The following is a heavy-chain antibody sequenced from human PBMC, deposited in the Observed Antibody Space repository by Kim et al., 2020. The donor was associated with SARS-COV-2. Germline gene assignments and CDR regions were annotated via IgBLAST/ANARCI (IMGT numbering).Heavy chain of an antibody. CDR2: ISYDGSNK. V-gene: IGHV3-30*04. CDR1: GFTFSSYA. Sequence: GGSLRLSCAASGFTFSSYAMHWVRQAPGKGLEWVAVISYDGSNKYYADSVKGRFTISRDNSKNTLYLQMNSLRAEDTAVYYCARDGRTYYYDSSGYNWFDPWGQGTLVTVSS. J-gene: IGHJ5*02. D-gene: IGHD3-22*01. CDR3: ARDGRTYYYDSSGYNWFDP.